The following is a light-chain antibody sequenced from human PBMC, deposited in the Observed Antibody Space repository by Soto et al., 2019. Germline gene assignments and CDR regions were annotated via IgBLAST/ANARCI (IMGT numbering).Light chain of an antibody. V-gene: IGLV7-43*01. CDR3: LVFSGGAWV. Sequence: QAVVTQEPSLTVSPGGTVTLTCASTTGAVTSGYYPNWFQQKPGQAPRALIYSTNNKHSWTPDRFSGSLLGGKAALTLSGVQPEDEAEYYCLVFSGGAWVFGGGTKLTVL. CDR2: STN. J-gene: IGLJ3*02. CDR1: TGAVTSGYY.